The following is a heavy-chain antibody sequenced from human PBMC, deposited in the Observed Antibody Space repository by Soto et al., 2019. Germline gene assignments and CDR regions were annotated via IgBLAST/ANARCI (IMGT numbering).Heavy chain of an antibody. CDR2: INPNSGNT. CDR1: GYTITSYD. V-gene: IGHV1-8*01. J-gene: IGHJ5*02. CDR3: ARGVSKLTA. D-gene: IGHD1-1*01. Sequence: ASAKVSCKASGYTITSYDINWVRQAAGQGLEWMGWINPNSGNTGYAQKFQGRITMSRNTSISTAYMWLSSLTSEDTAMYYCARGVSKLTAWGQGTLVTVSS.